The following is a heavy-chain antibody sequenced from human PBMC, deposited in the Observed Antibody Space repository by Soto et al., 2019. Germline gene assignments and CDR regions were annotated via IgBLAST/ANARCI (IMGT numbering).Heavy chain of an antibody. CDR3: TRWETGTPQFNY. J-gene: IGHJ4*02. D-gene: IGHD1-26*01. V-gene: IGHV3-73*01. CDR2: VRSRSKNYAT. Sequence: GGSLRLSCAASGLNFSGAAIYWVRQASGKGLEWVGRVRSRSKNYATEYVVSVKGRFITSRDESKNMAYLQMSSLTAEDTAVYYGTRWETGTPQFNYWGQGTPVTVSS. CDR1: GLNFSGAA.